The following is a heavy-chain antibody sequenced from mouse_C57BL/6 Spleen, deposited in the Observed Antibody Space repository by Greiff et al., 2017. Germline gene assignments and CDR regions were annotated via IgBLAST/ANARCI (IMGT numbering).Heavy chain of an antibody. CDR1: GYTFTDYE. CDR3: TRFDGSAWFAY. V-gene: IGHV1-15*01. CDR2: IDPETGGT. Sequence: QVQLKQSGAELVRPGASVTLSCKASGYTFTDYEMHWVKQTPVHGLEWIGAIDPETGGTAYNQKFKGKAILTADKSSSTAYMELRSLTSEDSAVYYCTRFDGSAWFAYWGQGTLVTVSA. J-gene: IGHJ3*01. D-gene: IGHD2-3*01.